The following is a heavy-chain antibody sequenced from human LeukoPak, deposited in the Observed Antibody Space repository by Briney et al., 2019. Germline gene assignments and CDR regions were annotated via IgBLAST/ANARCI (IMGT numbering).Heavy chain of an antibody. D-gene: IGHD1-1*01. CDR2: VIPIFGTS. V-gene: IGHV1-69*13. J-gene: IGHJ6*03. CDR3: AKSGSNWNREDYYYYYMDV. Sequence: SVKVSCKASGGPLSTYAINWVRQAPGQRLEWMGGVIPIFGTSNYAQKFQGRITITSDESTNTAYMDPSSLRSEDTAVYYCAKSGSNWNREDYYYYYMDVWGNGTTVTVSS. CDR1: GGPLSTYA.